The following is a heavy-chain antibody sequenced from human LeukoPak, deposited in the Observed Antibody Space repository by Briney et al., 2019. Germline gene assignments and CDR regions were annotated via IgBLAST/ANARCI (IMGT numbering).Heavy chain of an antibody. CDR2: ISYSGNT. D-gene: IGHD6-19*01. CDR3: ARGSYSSGWYGLDY. CDR1: GGSISSSSYY. J-gene: IGHJ4*02. V-gene: IGHV4-39*01. Sequence: PSETLSLTCTVSGGSISSSSYYWAWLRQPPGKGLEWIGSISYSGNTYYSPSLKSRVTTSLDTSKNQISLKVSSVTAADTAVYYCARGSYSSGWYGLDYWGQGTQVTVSS.